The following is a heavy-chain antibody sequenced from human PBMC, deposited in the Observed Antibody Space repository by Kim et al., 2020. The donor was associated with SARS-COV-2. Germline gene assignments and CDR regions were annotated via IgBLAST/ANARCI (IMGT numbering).Heavy chain of an antibody. D-gene: IGHD2-21*02. CDR3: ARDLVVVTAREFPYGMDV. V-gene: IGHV4-31*03. CDR2: IYYSGST. CDR1: GGSISSGGYY. Sequence: SETLSLTCTVSGGSISSGGYYWSWIRQHPGKGLEWIGYIYYSGSTYYNPSLKSRVTISVDTSKNQFSLKLSSVTAADTAVYSCARDLVVVTAREFPYGMDVWGQGTTVTVSS. J-gene: IGHJ6*02.